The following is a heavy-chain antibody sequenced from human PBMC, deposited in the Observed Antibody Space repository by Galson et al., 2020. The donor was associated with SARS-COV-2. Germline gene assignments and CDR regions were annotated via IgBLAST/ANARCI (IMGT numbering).Heavy chain of an antibody. CDR2: IRSDGSNT. CDR3: VRGSV. J-gene: IGHJ4*02. V-gene: IGHV3-64D*08. Sequence: QAGGSLRLSCAASGFTFSSFAMYWARQAPGKGLEYVSGIRSDGSNTNYANSVKGRFIISRDDSKNTLYLQMSSLRVEDTAVYYCVRGSVWGQGTLVTVSS. CDR1: GFTFSSFA.